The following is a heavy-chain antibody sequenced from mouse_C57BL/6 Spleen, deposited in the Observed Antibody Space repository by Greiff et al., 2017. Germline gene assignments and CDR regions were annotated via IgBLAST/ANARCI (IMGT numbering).Heavy chain of an antibody. CDR1: GFTFSSYA. V-gene: IGHV5-4*01. CDR2: ISDGGSYT. J-gene: IGHJ3*01. D-gene: IGHD3-1*01. CDR3: ARDRGVWVFAY. Sequence: DVMLVESGGGLVKPGGSLKLSCAASGFTFSSYAMSWVRQTPEKRLEWVATISDGGSYTYYPDNVKGRFTISRDNAKNNLYLQMSHLKSEDTAMYYCARDRGVWVFAYWGQGTLVTVSA.